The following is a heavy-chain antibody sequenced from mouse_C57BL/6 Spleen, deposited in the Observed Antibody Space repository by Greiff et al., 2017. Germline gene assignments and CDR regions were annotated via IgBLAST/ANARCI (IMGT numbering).Heavy chain of an antibody. Sequence: EVKLVESGGGLVQPGGSLSLSCAASGFTFTDYYMSWVRQPPGKALEWLGFIRNKANGYTTEYSSSVKGRFTISSDNSQSILYLQMNALRAEDSAPYYCARYWYFDYWGQGTTLTVSS. CDR3: ARYWYFDY. CDR2: IRNKANGYTT. V-gene: IGHV7-3*01. J-gene: IGHJ2*01. CDR1: GFTFTDYY.